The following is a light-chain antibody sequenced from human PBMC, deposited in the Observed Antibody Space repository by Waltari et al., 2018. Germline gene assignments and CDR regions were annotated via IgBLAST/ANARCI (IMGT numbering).Light chain of an antibody. CDR2: DVT. Sequence: QSALTQPASVSGSPGQSITISCTGTSSDVGSYNYVSWYQQHPGKAPKLIIYDVTHRPSGVSTRLSGSKSGKTASLTISGLQAEDEADYYCSSYMDTTTLELFGGGTSLTVL. CDR1: SSDVGSYNY. CDR3: SSYMDTTTLEL. V-gene: IGLV2-14*03. J-gene: IGLJ2*01.